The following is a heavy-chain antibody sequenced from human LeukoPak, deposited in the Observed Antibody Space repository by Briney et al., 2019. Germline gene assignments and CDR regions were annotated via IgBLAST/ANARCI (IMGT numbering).Heavy chain of an antibody. V-gene: IGHV3-7*01. D-gene: IGHD3-22*01. CDR3: ARFSQRGYYYDA. CDR1: GFSFSTYW. Sequence: PGGSLRLSCTASGFSFSTYWMSWVRQAPGKGLEWVAHIRHDGAEKYYVDSVKGRFTISRDNAKNSLYLQMTTLRAEDTAVYYCARFSQRGYYYDAWGQGTLVTVSS. J-gene: IGHJ5*02. CDR2: IRHDGAEK.